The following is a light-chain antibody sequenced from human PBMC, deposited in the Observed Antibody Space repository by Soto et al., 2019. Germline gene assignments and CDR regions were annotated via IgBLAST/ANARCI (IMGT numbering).Light chain of an antibody. CDR3: NSYTTLSNRV. J-gene: IGLJ1*01. V-gene: IGLV2-14*01. CDR2: EVT. CDR1: SSDVGAYNY. Sequence: QSVLTQPASVSGSLGQSITISCTGTSSDVGAYNYVSWYQQHPDKAPKLLIFEVTNRPSGVSDRFSGSKSGNTASLTISGLQAEDEANYYCNSYTTLSNRVFGTGTKLTVL.